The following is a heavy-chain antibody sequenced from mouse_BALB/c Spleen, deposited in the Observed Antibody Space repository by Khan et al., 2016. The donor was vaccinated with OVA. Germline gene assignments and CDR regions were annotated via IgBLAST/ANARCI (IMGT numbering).Heavy chain of an antibody. J-gene: IGHJ4*01. Sequence: QVQLKQSGPGLVAPSQNLSITCTVSGFSLSDYGVSWIRQPPGKGLEWLGDIWGCGSTNYNTALKSRLSISKDNSKSQVFLKMSSLQSDDTAMFYCAKGIWSYYYALDYWGQGTSVTVSS. CDR1: GFSLSDYG. V-gene: IGHV2-6-5*01. CDR2: IWGCGST. CDR3: AKGIWSYYYALDY.